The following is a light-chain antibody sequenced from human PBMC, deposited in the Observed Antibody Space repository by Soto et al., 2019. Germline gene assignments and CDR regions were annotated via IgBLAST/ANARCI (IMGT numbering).Light chain of an antibody. Sequence: EIVVTQSPGTLSLSPGERATLSCRASQSVSSTYLAWYQQKPGQAPRLLIYDASNRATGIPDRFSGSGSGTDFTLTISRLEPEDFATYYCQQLSTYPLTFGGGTKVDIK. V-gene: IGKV3D-20*02. CDR2: DAS. CDR3: QQLSTYPLT. CDR1: QSVSSTY. J-gene: IGKJ4*01.